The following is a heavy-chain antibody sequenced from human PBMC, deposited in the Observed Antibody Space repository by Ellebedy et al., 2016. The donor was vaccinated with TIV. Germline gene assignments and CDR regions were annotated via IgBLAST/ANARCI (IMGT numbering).Heavy chain of an antibody. CDR1: GGSFSGYY. D-gene: IGHD5-18*01. J-gene: IGHJ4*02. CDR2: INHSGST. V-gene: IGHV4-34*01. CDR3: ARRGYSYGL. Sequence: SETLSLXXAVYGGSFSGYYWSWIRQPPGKGLEWIGEINHSGSTNYNPSLKSRVTISVDTSKNQFSLKLSSVTAADTAVYYCARRGYSYGLWGQGTLVTVSS.